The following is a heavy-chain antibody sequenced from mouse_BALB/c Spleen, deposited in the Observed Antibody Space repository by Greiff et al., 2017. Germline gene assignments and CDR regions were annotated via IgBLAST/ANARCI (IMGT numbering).Heavy chain of an antibody. CDR2: INPSNGGT. CDR1: GYTFTSYY. J-gene: IGHJ4*01. V-gene: IGHV1S16*01. CDR3: TTSFTDY. Sequence: QVQLQQSGAELVKPGASVKLSCKASGYTFTSYYMYWVKQRPGQGLEWIGEINPSNGGTNFNEKFKSKATLTADKSSSTAYMQLSSLTSEDSAVYYCTTSFTDYWGPGNSVTVSS.